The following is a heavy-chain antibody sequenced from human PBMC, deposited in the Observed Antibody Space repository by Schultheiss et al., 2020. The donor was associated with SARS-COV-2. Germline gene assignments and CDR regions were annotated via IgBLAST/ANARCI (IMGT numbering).Heavy chain of an antibody. CDR2: ISSSSSYI. V-gene: IGHV3-21*04. Sequence: GGSLRLSCAASGFTFSNAWMSWVRQAPGKGLEWVSSISSSSSYIYYADSVKGRFTISRDNAKNSLYLQMNSLRAEDTAVYYCTRPVAWNYDAFDIWGQGTMVTVSS. CDR1: GFTFSNAW. D-gene: IGHD1-7*01. J-gene: IGHJ3*02. CDR3: TRPVAWNYDAFDI.